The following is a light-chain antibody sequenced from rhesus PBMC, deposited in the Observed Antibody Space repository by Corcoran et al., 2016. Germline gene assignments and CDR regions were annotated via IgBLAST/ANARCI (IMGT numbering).Light chain of an antibody. CDR3: QHYYSTPYS. CDR1: QGTTND. J-gene: IGKJ2*01. CDR2: EAS. V-gene: IGKV1-25*01. Sequence: DIQLTQSPSSLSASVGDRVTITCRASQGTTNDLAWYQQKPGETPKLLIYEASSLQSGISSRFCGSGSGTDFTLTIGSLQSEDFATYYCQHYYSTPYSFGQGTKVEIK.